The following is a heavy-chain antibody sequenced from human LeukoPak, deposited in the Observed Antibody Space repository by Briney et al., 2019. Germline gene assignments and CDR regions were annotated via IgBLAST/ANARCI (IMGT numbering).Heavy chain of an antibody. V-gene: IGHV3-7*03. CDR3: AKGKRYPDY. Sequence: PGGSLRLSCVVSGFTFSESWMSWVRQAPGKGLGWVASLNLDGSDKYYVDSVKGRFTIFRDNAKNSLYLQMDSLRVEDTAVYYCAKGKRYPDYWGQGTLVTVSS. D-gene: IGHD1-1*01. CDR1: GFTFSESW. CDR2: LNLDGSDK. J-gene: IGHJ4*02.